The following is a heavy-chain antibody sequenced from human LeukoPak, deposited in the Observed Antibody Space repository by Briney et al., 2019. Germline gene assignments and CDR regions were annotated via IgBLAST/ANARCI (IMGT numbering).Heavy chain of an antibody. J-gene: IGHJ4*02. Sequence: GGSLRLSCAASGFTFSDYYMSWIRQAPGKGLEWVSSIRRSSSYIYYADSVKGRFTISRDNAKNSLYLQMNSLRAEDTAVYYCARDTGIMITFGGVIVFDYWGQGTLVTVSS. V-gene: IGHV3-11*06. D-gene: IGHD3-16*02. CDR1: GFTFSDYY. CDR2: IRRSSSYI. CDR3: ARDTGIMITFGGVIVFDY.